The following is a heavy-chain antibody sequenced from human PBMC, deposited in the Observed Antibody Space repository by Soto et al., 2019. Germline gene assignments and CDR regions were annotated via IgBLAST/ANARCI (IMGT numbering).Heavy chain of an antibody. D-gene: IGHD3-9*01. J-gene: IGHJ3*01. CDR1: GFSFSSYW. V-gene: IGHV3-74*01. CDR2: INTDGSST. Sequence: EVQLVESGGGLVQPGGSLRLSCADSGFSFSSYWMHWVRQGPGKGLVWVARINTDGSSTNYADSVKGRFTISRDNAKNTLYLQMNSLRGEDKAVYYCARSPGGYYIDWGQGTMVTVSS. CDR3: ARSPGGYYID.